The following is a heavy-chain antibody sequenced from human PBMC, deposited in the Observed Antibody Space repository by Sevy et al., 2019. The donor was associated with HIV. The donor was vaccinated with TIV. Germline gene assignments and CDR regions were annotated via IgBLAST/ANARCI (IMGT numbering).Heavy chain of an antibody. Sequence: GGSLRLSCAASGFTFSTYLMHWVRQAPGKGLEWVAVISYDGSNKYYADSVKGRFTISRDNSKNTLYLQMNSLRAEDTAVYYCAKDLGNSGDADNWGWRFGQSYYYYGMDVWGQGTTVTVSS. CDR3: AKDLGNSGDADNWGWRFGQSYYYYGMDV. J-gene: IGHJ6*02. CDR2: ISYDGSNK. CDR1: GFTFSTYL. V-gene: IGHV3-30*18. D-gene: IGHD7-27*01.